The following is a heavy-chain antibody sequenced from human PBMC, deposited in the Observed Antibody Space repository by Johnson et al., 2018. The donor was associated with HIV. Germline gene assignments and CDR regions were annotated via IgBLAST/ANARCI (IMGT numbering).Heavy chain of an antibody. Sequence: EQLVESGGGVVQPGRSLRLSCAASGFTFSIYSMHWVRQAPGKGLEWVGRIKSKTDGGTTDYAAPVKGRFTISRDDSKNTLYLQMNSLRAEDTAVYYCARAFGSAFDIWGQGTMVTVSS. V-gene: IGHV3-15*01. CDR1: GFTFSIYS. J-gene: IGHJ3*02. D-gene: IGHD1-14*01. CDR3: ARAFGSAFDI. CDR2: IKSKTDGGTT.